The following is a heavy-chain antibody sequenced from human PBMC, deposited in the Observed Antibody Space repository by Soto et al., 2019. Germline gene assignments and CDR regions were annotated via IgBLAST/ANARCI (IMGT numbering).Heavy chain of an antibody. Sequence: SETLSLTCTVSGDSISIYYWSWFRQPPGKGLEWIGEINHKGSTNYNPSLKSRVSISVDTSKNQFSLNLSSVTAADTAIYYCARDERGNSYVFGMDVWGQGTTVTVPS. CDR3: ARDERGNSYVFGMDV. J-gene: IGHJ6*02. CDR2: INHKGST. V-gene: IGHV4-59*12. CDR1: GDSISIYY. D-gene: IGHD5-18*01.